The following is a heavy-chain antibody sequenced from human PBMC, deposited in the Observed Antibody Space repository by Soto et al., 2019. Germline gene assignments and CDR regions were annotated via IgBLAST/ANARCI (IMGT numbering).Heavy chain of an antibody. Sequence: QVKLVQSVAEVKSPGTSVKDSCQTSGYTFADYSIHWVRQAPGQGLKYMGTVDPATGASDSTQKIQGIVYLTSDASTATVYMELNNMRSENTAIYYCTRVSRVTSSVNWGQGTLVTVAS. V-gene: IGHV1-46*01. J-gene: IGHJ1*01. CDR3: TRVSRVTSSVN. CDR2: VDPATGAS. CDR1: GYTFADYS. D-gene: IGHD2-2*01.